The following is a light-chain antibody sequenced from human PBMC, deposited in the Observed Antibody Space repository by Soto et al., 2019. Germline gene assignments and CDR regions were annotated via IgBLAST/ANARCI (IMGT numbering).Light chain of an antibody. J-gene: IGLJ1*01. V-gene: IGLV2-23*01. Sequence: QSALAQPASVSGSPGQSITISCTGTSRDVGAYDSVSWYQQHPHKAPQVIIYKGTRRPSGVSNRFSGSTSGNAASLTISGLQADDEADYFCCSSAPESTYVFGTGTKLTVL. CDR2: KGT. CDR3: CSSAPESTYV. CDR1: SRDVGAYDS.